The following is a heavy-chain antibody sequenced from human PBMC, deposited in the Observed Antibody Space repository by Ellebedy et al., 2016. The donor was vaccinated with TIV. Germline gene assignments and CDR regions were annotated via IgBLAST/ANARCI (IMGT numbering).Heavy chain of an antibody. CDR2: IIPMFGTA. D-gene: IGHD3-9*01. V-gene: IGHV1-69*13. Sequence: SVKVSCKASGGTFNSYAISWVRQAPGQGLEWMGGIIPMFGTASYAQKFQGRVTITADAFTSTGYVELSSLTSEDTAVYYCARGTGYHPSSGMDVWGQGTTVTVSS. CDR1: GGTFNSYA. CDR3: ARGTGYHPSSGMDV. J-gene: IGHJ6*02.